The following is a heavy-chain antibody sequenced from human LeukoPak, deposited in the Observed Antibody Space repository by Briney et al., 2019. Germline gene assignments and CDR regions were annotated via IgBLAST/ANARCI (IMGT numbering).Heavy chain of an antibody. V-gene: IGHV5-51*01. D-gene: IGHD3-22*01. CDR2: IYPGDSDT. J-gene: IGHJ4*02. Sequence: GESLKISCKGSGYSFTSYWTGWVRQMPGKGLEWMGIIYPGDSDTRYSPSFQGQVTISADKSISTAYLQWSSLKASDTAMYYCARGGKYYYDSSGYYPIDYWGQGTLVTVSS. CDR1: GYSFTSYW. CDR3: ARGGKYYYDSSGYYPIDY.